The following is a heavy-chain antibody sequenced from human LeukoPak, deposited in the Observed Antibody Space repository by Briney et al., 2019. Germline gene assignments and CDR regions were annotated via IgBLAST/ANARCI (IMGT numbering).Heavy chain of an antibody. CDR2: ISAYTGNS. V-gene: IGHV1-18*01. J-gene: IGHJ4*02. CDR3: ARDGKGRYDFRENDY. D-gene: IGHD3-3*01. Sequence: ASVKVSCKASGYTFSIYGITWVRQAPGQGLEWMGWISAYTGNSNYAQKFQDRVTMTTDTSASTAYTELRSLRSDDTAVYYCARDGKGRYDFRENDYWGQGTLVTVSS. CDR1: GYTFSIYG.